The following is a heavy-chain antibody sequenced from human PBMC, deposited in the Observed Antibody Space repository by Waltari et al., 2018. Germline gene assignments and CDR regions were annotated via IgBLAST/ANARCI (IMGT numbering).Heavy chain of an antibody. CDR3: ARELDYGGNTAFDI. D-gene: IGHD4-17*01. J-gene: IGHJ3*02. CDR1: GGTFSSYA. V-gene: IGHV1-69*06. CDR2: IIRIFGTA. Sequence: QVQLVQSGAEVKKPGSSVKVSCKASGGTFSSYAISWVRQAPGQGLGWLGGIIRIFGTATYAQKFQGRVTITADKSTGTAYMELSSLRSEDTAVYYCARELDYGGNTAFDIWGQGTMVTVSS.